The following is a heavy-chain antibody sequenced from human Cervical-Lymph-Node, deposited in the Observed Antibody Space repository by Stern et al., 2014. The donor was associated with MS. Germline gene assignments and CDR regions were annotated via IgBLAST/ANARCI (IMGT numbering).Heavy chain of an antibody. J-gene: IGHJ2*01. CDR2: VYYSGIN. V-gene: IGHV4-39*02. CDR3: ARGVTAVTNYVPNWCFDL. D-gene: IGHD4-11*01. Sequence: QLQLQESGPGLVKPSETLSLTCTVSGGSITNRDYWGWIRQSPGKGLEWIGSVYYSGINYYRPSLTSRATISIDTSRNQLFLRLTSGTATDTAVYFCARGVTAVTNYVPNWCFDLWGRGTLVTVSS. CDR1: GGSITNRDY.